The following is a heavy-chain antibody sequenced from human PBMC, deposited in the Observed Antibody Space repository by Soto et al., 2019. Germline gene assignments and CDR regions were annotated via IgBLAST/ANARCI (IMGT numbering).Heavy chain of an antibody. CDR1: GGSISSGAYC. CDR3: ARVYDSSGYPHFDY. CDR2: MYYSGST. D-gene: IGHD3-22*01. J-gene: IGHJ4*02. Sequence: TSETLSLTCTVSGGSISSGAYCWSWIRQHPGKGLEWIGYMYYSGSTYYNPSLKSRATTSGDTSKNQFSLKLNSVTAADTAVYYCARVYDSSGYPHFDYWGQGTLVTVSS. V-gene: IGHV4-31*03.